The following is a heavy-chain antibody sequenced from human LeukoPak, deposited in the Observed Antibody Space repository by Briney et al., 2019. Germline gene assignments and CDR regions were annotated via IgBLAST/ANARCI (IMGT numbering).Heavy chain of an antibody. Sequence: SVKVSCKASGGTFSSYAISWVRQAPGQGLEWMGRIIPILGTANYAQKFQGRVTITADKSTSTAYMELSSLRSEDTAVYYCARGSGLGYYFDYWGQGTLVTVSS. CDR1: GGTFSSYA. J-gene: IGHJ4*02. CDR3: ARGSGLGYYFDY. V-gene: IGHV1-69*04. D-gene: IGHD7-27*01. CDR2: IIPILGTA.